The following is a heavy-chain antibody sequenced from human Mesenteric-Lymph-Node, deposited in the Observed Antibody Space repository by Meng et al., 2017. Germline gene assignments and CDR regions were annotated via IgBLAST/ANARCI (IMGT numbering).Heavy chain of an antibody. CDR1: GGSISSYY. D-gene: IGHD2-2*02. CDR2: IYTSGST. Sequence: QLQESGPGLLKPSGTLSLTWTVSGGSISSYYWSWIRQPAGKGLEWIGRIYTSGSTNYNPSLKSRVTMSVDTSKNQFSLKLSSVTAADTAVYYCARVGVGYCSSTSCYMWFDPWGQGTLVTVSS. V-gene: IGHV4-4*07. CDR3: ARVGVGYCSSTSCYMWFDP. J-gene: IGHJ5*02.